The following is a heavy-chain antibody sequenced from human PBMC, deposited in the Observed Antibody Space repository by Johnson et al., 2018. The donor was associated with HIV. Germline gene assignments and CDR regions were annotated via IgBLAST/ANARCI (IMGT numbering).Heavy chain of an antibody. CDR2: IKSKTDGGTT. CDR3: AKDSVREYSSSSYAFDI. CDR1: GFTFSNAW. V-gene: IGHV3-15*01. D-gene: IGHD6-6*01. Sequence: VQLVESGGGLVRPGGSLRLSCAASGFTFSNAWMNWVRQAPGKGLEWVGRIKSKTDGGTTDYAAPVKGRFTISRDNSKNTLYLQMNSLRAEDTAVYYCAKDSVREYSSSSYAFDIWGQGTMVTISS. J-gene: IGHJ3*02.